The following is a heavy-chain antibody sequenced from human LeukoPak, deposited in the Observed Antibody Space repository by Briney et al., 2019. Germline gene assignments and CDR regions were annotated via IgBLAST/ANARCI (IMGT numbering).Heavy chain of an antibody. Sequence: GGSLRLSCAASGFTFSSYAMSWVRQAPGKGLEWVSAISGSGGSTYYADSVKGRFTISRDNAKNSLYLQMNSLRAEDTAVYYCARDDYCSSTSCYTISFDYWGQGTLVTVSS. CDR1: GFTFSSYA. D-gene: IGHD2-2*02. CDR2: ISGSGGST. CDR3: ARDDYCSSTSCYTISFDY. J-gene: IGHJ4*02. V-gene: IGHV3-23*01.